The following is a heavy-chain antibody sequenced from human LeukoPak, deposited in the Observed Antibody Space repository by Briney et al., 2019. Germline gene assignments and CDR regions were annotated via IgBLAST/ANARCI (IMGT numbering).Heavy chain of an antibody. Sequence: GGSLRLSCAASGFTFSSTSMSWVRQAPGKGLEWVSAISGSGGSTYYADSVKGRFTISRDNSKNTLYLQMNSLRAEDTAVYYCAREGPYSGYVADYYYGMDVWGQGTTVTVSS. V-gene: IGHV3-23*01. J-gene: IGHJ6*02. D-gene: IGHD5-12*01. CDR2: ISGSGGST. CDR3: AREGPYSGYVADYYYGMDV. CDR1: GFTFSSTS.